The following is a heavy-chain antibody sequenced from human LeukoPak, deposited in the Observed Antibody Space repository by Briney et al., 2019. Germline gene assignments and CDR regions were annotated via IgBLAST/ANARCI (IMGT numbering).Heavy chain of an antibody. CDR1: GYTFTSYA. D-gene: IGHD2-21*02. J-gene: IGHJ3*02. CDR2: INTNTGNP. Sequence: GSSVKVSCKASGYTFTSYAMNWVRQAPGQGLEWMGWINTNTGNPTYAQGFTGRFVFSLDTSVSTAYLQISSLKAEDTAVYYCARSHIVVVTATRKAFDIWGQGTMVTVSS. V-gene: IGHV7-4-1*02. CDR3: ARSHIVVVTATRKAFDI.